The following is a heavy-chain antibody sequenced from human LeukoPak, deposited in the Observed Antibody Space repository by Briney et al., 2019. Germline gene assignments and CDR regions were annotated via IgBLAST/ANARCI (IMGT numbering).Heavy chain of an antibody. J-gene: IGHJ5*02. Sequence: GESLKISCKGSGYSFTSYWIGWVRQMPGKGLEWMGIIYPGDSDTRYSPSFQGQVTISADKSISTAYLQWSSLKASDTAMYYCARSGPSSSWSLGWFDPWGQGTLVTVSS. V-gene: IGHV5-51*01. CDR2: IYPGDSDT. CDR1: GYSFTSYW. CDR3: ARSGPSSSWSLGWFDP. D-gene: IGHD6-13*01.